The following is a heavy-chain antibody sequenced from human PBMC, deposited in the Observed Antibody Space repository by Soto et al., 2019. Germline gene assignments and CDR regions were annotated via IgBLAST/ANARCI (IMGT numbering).Heavy chain of an antibody. CDR2: IYYSGST. J-gene: IGHJ4*02. CDR3: ARGGGVYYFDY. V-gene: IGHV4-61*01. D-gene: IGHD2-8*02. Sequence: PSETLSLTCTVSGGSVSSGSYYWSWIRQPPGKGLEWIGYIYYSGSTNYNPSLKSRVTISVDTSKNQFSLKLSSVTAADTAVYYYARGGGVYYFDYWGQGTLVTVSS. CDR1: GGSVSSGSYY.